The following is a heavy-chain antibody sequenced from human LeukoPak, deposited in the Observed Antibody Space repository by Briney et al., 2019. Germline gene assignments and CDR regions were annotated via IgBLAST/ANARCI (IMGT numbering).Heavy chain of an antibody. CDR3: ARAKKVRGVPPNY. V-gene: IGHV1-2*02. CDR2: INPNSGGT. Sequence: ASVKVSCKASGYTFTGYYMHWVRQAPGQGLEWMGWINPNSGGTNYAQKFQGRVTMTRDTSISTAYMELNRLRSDDTAVYYCARAKKVRGVPPNYWGQGTLITVSS. J-gene: IGHJ4*02. D-gene: IGHD3-10*01. CDR1: GYTFTGYY.